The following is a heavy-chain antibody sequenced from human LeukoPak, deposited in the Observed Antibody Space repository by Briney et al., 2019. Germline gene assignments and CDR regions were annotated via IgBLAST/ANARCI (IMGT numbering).Heavy chain of an antibody. J-gene: IGHJ4*02. Sequence: ESGPALVRPTQTLALTCTFSGFSLSTSGMRVSWIRQPPGKALEWLARIDWDDDNFYSTSLKTRLTISKDTSKNQVVLTMTNMDPVDTVTYYCARTYDGTYFDCWGQGTLVTVSS. V-gene: IGHV2-70*04. CDR2: IDWDDDN. D-gene: IGHD3-16*01. CDR1: GFSLSTSGMR. CDR3: ARTYDGTYFDC.